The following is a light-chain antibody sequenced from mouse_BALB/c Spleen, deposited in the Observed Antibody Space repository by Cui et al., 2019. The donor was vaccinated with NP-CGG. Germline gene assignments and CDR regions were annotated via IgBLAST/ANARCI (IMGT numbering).Light chain of an antibody. J-gene: IGLJ1*01. CDR3: ALWYNNHWV. CDR1: TGTVTTSNY. Sequence: PVVTQDSATPTPPGGTVPFPCRSSTGTVTTSNYANWVQEKTDHLFTGLIGGTNNRAPGVPARFSGSLIGDKAVLTITGSQTEDEAIYFCALWYNNHWVFGGGTKLTVL. CDR2: GTN. V-gene: IGLV1*01.